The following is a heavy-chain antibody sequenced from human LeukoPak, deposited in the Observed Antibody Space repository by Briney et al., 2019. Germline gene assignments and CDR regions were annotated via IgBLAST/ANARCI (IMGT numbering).Heavy chain of an antibody. D-gene: IGHD3-10*02. V-gene: IGHV3-23*01. CDR2: IFPSDGEI. CDR3: AELGITMIGGV. CDR1: GFPFSTFA. Sequence: GGSLRLSCAASGFPFSTFAMIWVRQPPAKGLEWVSSIFPSDGEIHYADSVRRRFTISRDNSKNTLYLQMNSLRAEDTAVYYCAELGITMIGGVWGKGTTVTISS. J-gene: IGHJ6*04.